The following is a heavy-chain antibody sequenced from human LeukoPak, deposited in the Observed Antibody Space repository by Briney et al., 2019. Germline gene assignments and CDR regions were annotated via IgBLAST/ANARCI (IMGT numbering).Heavy chain of an antibody. Sequence: GRSLRLSCAASGFTFSSYGMHWVRQAPGKGLEWVAVIWYDGSNKYYADSVKGRFTISRDNSKNTLYLQMNSLRAEDTAVYYCARDPIFGVVTPSGAFDIWGQGTMVTVSS. V-gene: IGHV3-33*01. CDR3: ARDPIFGVVTPSGAFDI. J-gene: IGHJ3*02. CDR1: GFTFSSYG. CDR2: IWYDGSNK. D-gene: IGHD3-3*01.